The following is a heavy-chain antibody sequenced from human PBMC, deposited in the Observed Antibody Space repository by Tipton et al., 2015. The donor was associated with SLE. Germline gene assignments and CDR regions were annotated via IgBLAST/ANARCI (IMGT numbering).Heavy chain of an antibody. CDR2: INHSGST. CDR1: GGSFSGYY. D-gene: IGHD3-3*01. CDR3: ARGGRFLEWLTY. V-gene: IGHV4-34*01. Sequence: TLSLTCAVYGGSFSGYYWSWIRQPPGKGLEWIGEINHSGSTNYNPSLKSRVTISVDTSKNQFSLKLSSVTAADTAVYYCARGGRFLEWLTYWGQGTLVTVCS. J-gene: IGHJ4*02.